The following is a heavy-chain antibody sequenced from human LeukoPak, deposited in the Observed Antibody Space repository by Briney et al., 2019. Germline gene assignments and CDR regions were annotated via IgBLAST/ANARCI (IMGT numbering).Heavy chain of an antibody. CDR3: ARGYSSGYYLPPAY. D-gene: IGHD3-22*01. J-gene: IGHJ4*02. CDR1: GGSISSGGYY. Sequence: SETLSLTCTVSGGSISSGGYYWNWIRQYPGKGLEWIGYIYYSGNTYYNPSLKSRVTISLNTSKNRFSLKLISVTAADTAVYYCARGYSSGYYLPPAYWGQGTLVTVSS. CDR2: IYYSGNT. V-gene: IGHV4-31*03.